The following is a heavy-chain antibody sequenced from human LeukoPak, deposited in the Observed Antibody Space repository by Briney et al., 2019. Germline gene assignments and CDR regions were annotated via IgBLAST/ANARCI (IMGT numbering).Heavy chain of an antibody. Sequence: PSETLSLTCTVYGGSFSGFYWSWIRQPPGKGLEWIGEINHTGSTNYNPSLKSRVTISVDRSKNQFSLKLSSVTAADTAVYYCARGLGYMDVWGKGTTVTVSS. D-gene: IGHD3-16*01. CDR1: GGSFSGFY. CDR3: ARGLGYMDV. CDR2: INHTGST. J-gene: IGHJ6*03. V-gene: IGHV4-34*01.